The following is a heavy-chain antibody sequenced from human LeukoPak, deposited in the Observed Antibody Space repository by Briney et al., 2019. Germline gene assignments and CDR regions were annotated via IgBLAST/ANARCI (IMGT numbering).Heavy chain of an antibody. Sequence: PSETLSLTCTVSGGSISSGDYYWSWIRQPPGKGLEWIGYIYYSGSTYYNPSLKSRVTISVDASKNLFSLKLSSVTAADTAVYYCARVSRHYDILTGYYTAPGRDAFDIWGQGTMVTVSS. CDR3: ARVSRHYDILTGYYTAPGRDAFDI. V-gene: IGHV4-30-4*01. D-gene: IGHD3-9*01. J-gene: IGHJ3*02. CDR1: GGSISSGDYY. CDR2: IYYSGST.